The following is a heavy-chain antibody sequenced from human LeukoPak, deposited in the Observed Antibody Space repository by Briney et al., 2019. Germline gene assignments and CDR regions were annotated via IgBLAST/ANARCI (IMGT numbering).Heavy chain of an antibody. Sequence: GGSLRLSCAASGFTFSNAWMSWVRQAPGKGLEWVGRIKSKTDGGTTDYAAPVKGRFTISRDDSKNTLYLQMNSLKTEDTAVYYCTTDPHPYYDILTGYYVFDYWGQGTLVTVSS. D-gene: IGHD3-9*01. CDR1: GFTFSNAW. J-gene: IGHJ4*02. V-gene: IGHV3-15*01. CDR3: TTDPHPYYDILTGYYVFDY. CDR2: IKSKTDGGTT.